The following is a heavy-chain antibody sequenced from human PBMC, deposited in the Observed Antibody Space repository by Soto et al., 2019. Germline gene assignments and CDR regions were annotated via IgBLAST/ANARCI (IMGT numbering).Heavy chain of an antibody. CDR1: GFTFSSSF. CDR3: ARYFRGSGRYFFDY. V-gene: IGHV3-7*03. J-gene: IGHJ4*02. D-gene: IGHD6-19*01. Sequence: EVQLVESGGALVQPGGSLTLSCVASGFTFSSSFMGWVRQAPGKGLEWVANINQAGGGTYYVDPVEGRFTISIDNAKDSLYLQMNSLRGEDTAGYYCARYFRGSGRYFFDYWGQGTLVTVSS. CDR2: INQAGGGT.